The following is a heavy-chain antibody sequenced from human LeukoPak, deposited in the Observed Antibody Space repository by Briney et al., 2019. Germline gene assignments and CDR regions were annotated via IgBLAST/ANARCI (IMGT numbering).Heavy chain of an antibody. CDR2: IYTSGST. Sequence: SETLSLTCTVYGGSISSYYWSWVRQPAGKGLEWIGRIYTSGSTNYNPSLKSRVTMSVDTSKNQFSLKLSSVTAADTAVYYCARDLRQIAGGLYYYYYMDVWGKGTTVTVSS. CDR1: GGSISSYY. CDR3: ARDLRQIAGGLYYYYYMDV. J-gene: IGHJ6*03. V-gene: IGHV4-4*07. D-gene: IGHD2-21*01.